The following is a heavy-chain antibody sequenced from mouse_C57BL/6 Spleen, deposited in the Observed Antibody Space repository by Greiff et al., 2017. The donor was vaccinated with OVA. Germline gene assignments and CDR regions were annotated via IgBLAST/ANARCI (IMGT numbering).Heavy chain of an antibody. D-gene: IGHD2-4*01. V-gene: IGHV1-64*01. Sequence: QVQLQQPGAELVKPGASVKLSCKASGYTFTSYWMHWVKQRPGQGLEWIGMIHPNSGSTNYNEKFKSKATLTVDKSSSTAYMQLSSLTSEDSAVYYCARFDHDRDYAMDYWGQGTSVTVSS. CDR1: GYTFTSYW. CDR2: IHPNSGST. CDR3: ARFDHDRDYAMDY. J-gene: IGHJ4*01.